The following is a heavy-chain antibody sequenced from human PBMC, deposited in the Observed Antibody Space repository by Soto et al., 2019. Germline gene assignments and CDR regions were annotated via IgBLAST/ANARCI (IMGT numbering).Heavy chain of an antibody. D-gene: IGHD6-13*01. J-gene: IGHJ4*02. CDR2: ISYDGSNK. CDR3: AKTRGDSSSWYAGDY. Sequence: QVQLVESGGGVVQPGRSLRLSCAASGFTFSSYGMHWVRQAPGKGLEWVAVISYDGSNKYYADSVKGRFTISRDNSKNTLNLQMNSLRAEDTAVYYCAKTRGDSSSWYAGDYWGQGTLVTVSS. CDR1: GFTFSSYG. V-gene: IGHV3-30*18.